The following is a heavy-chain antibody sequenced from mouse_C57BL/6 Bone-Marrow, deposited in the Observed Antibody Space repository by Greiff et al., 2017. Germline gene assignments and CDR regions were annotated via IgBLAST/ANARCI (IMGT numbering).Heavy chain of an antibody. Sequence: QVQLQQPGAELVKPGASVKMSCKASGYTFTSYWITWVKQRPGQGLEWIGDIYPGSGSTNYNEKFKSKATLTVDTSSSTAYMQLSSLTSEDSAVYYCAIHYGSRGYFDYWGQGTTLTVSS. D-gene: IGHD1-1*01. CDR1: GYTFTSYW. CDR2: IYPGSGST. V-gene: IGHV1-55*01. J-gene: IGHJ2*01. CDR3: AIHYGSRGYFDY.